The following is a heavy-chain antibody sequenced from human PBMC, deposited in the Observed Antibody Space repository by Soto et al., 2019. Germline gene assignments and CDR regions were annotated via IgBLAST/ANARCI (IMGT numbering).Heavy chain of an antibody. V-gene: IGHV3-53*01. CDR2: IYRGGTI. J-gene: IGHJ2*01. D-gene: IGHD2-21*01. CDR1: GFSVSDNY. CDR3: ARLSWSGGGCYPGWDFGL. Sequence: EVRLVESGGGLIQPGGSLTVSCAASGFSVSDNYMSWVRQPPGKGLEWVSVIYRGGTIFYADSVKGRFIISRDSSKNTLYLPMTTLWGECAAPLYCARLSWSGGGCYPGWDFGLWGRGIRVTLSS.